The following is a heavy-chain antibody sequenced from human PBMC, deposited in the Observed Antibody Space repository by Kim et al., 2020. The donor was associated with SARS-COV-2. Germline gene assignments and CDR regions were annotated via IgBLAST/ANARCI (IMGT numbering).Heavy chain of an antibody. V-gene: IGHV1-69*13. CDR1: GGTFSSYA. CDR2: IIPIFGTA. J-gene: IGHJ6*02. D-gene: IGHD1-26*01. CDR3: ARGGSGNYFFYYYGMDV. Sequence: SVKVSCKASGGTFSSYALSWVRQAPGQGLEWMGGIIPIFGTANYAQKFQDRVTITADESTSTAYMELSSLRSEDTAVYYCARGGSGNYFFYYYGMDVWG.